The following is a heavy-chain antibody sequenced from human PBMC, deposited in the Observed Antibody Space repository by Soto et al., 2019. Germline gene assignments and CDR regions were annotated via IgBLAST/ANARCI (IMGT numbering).Heavy chain of an antibody. CDR1: GDSISNVDYF. CDR2: IYKSATT. J-gene: IGHJ5*01. D-gene: IGHD2-15*01. V-gene: IGHV4-30-4*01. Sequence: SETLSLTCPVSGDSISNVDYFWAWIRQPPGQALEYIGYIYKSATTYYNPSFESRVAISLDTSKSQFSLNVTSVTAADTAVYFCARGRYCLTGRCFPNWFDSWGQGTLFTVSS. CDR3: ARGRYCLTGRCFPNWFDS.